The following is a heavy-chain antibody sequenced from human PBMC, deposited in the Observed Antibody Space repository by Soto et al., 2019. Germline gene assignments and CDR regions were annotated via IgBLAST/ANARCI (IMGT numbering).Heavy chain of an antibody. Sequence: QVQLVQSGAEVKSPGASVKVSCKASGYTLTHYGISWVRQAPGQGLEWMGWISPYNDDTKSAQKFQGRVTMTTDTSTTTVYMELRSLRSDDTAVYYSAREYCSGGSCYGVDYWGQGTLVTVSS. V-gene: IGHV1-18*01. D-gene: IGHD2-15*01. CDR1: GYTLTHYG. J-gene: IGHJ4*02. CDR2: ISPYNDDT. CDR3: AREYCSGGSCYGVDY.